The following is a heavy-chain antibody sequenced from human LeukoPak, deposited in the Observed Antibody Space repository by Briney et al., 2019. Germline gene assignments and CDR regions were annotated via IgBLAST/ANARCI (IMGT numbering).Heavy chain of an antibody. D-gene: IGHD2-15*01. CDR3: ARRIYCSGGSCYEADY. CDR1: GGSFSGYY. Sequence: SETLSLTCAVYGGSFSGYYWSWIRQPPGEGLEGIGEINHSGSTNYNPSLKSLVTISVDTSKNQFSLMLSSVTAADTAVYYCARRIYCSGGSCYEADYWGQGTLVTVSS. V-gene: IGHV4-34*01. CDR2: INHSGST. J-gene: IGHJ4*02.